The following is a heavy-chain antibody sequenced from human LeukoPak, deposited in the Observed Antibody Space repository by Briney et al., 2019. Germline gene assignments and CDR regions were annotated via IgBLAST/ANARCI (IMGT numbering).Heavy chain of an antibody. CDR3: ARHMKLELPASSGYCYGMDV. D-gene: IGHD1-7*01. V-gene: IGHV3-7*01. CDR1: GFIFSNYW. Sequence: GGSLRLSCAASGFIFSNYWMTWVRQAPGKGLEWVANIKQDGRENYYVDSVKARFTISRDNAKSSMYLQMNSLRAEDTAVYYCARHMKLELPASSGYCYGMDVWGRGTTVTVSS. J-gene: IGHJ6*02. CDR2: IKQDGREN.